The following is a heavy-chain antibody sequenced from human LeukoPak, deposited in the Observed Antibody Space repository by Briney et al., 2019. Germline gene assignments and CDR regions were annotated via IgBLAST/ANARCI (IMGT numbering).Heavy chain of an antibody. V-gene: IGHV3-48*03. CDR1: GFTFSSYE. CDR3: ARGFRGCSSTSCYTAHFNYYYYYMDV. J-gene: IGHJ6*03. Sequence: GGSLRLSCAASGFTFSSYEMNWVRQAPGKGLEWVSYISSSGSTIYYADSVKGRFTISRDNSKNTLYLQMNSLRAEDTAVYYCARGFRGCSSTSCYTAHFNYYYYYMDVWGKGTTVTISS. CDR2: ISSSGSTI. D-gene: IGHD2-2*02.